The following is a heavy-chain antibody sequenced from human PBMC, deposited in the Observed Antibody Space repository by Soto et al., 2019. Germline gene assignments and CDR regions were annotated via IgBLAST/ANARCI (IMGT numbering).Heavy chain of an antibody. D-gene: IGHD2-15*01. CDR1: RYTFTSYY. CDR2: INPSGGST. V-gene: IGHV1-46*01. CDR3: ARDWGMGCSGGSCYANWFDP. J-gene: IGHJ5*02. Sequence: QVQLVQSGAEVKKPGASVKVSCKASRYTFTSYYLHWVRQAPGQGLEWMGKINPSGGSTSYAQKFQGRVTMTRDTSTSTVYMELSSLRSEDTAVYYCARDWGMGCSGGSCYANWFDPWGQGILVTVSS.